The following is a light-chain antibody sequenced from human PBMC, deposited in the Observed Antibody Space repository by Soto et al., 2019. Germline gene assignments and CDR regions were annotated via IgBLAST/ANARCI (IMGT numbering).Light chain of an antibody. V-gene: IGKV3-20*01. CDR2: DTS. Sequence: EIVLTQSPGTLSLSPGQRATLSCRASQSIGSDSLAWYQQKPGQVPRLLIYDTSTRATGIPDRFGGSGSGTDFTLTISRLEPEDFAVYSCQQSGSSLWTFGQGTKVEIK. J-gene: IGKJ1*01. CDR1: QSIGSDS. CDR3: QQSGSSLWT.